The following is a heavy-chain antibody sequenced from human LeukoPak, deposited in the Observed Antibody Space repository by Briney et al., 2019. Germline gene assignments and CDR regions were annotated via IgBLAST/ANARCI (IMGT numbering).Heavy chain of an antibody. J-gene: IGHJ4*02. CDR2: IYYSGST. Sequence: SETLSLTCTVSGGSISSSSYYWGWIRQPPGKGLEWIGSIYYSGSTYYNPSLKSRVTISVDTSKNQFSLKLSSVTAADTAVYYCARSRGGVGYFDYWGQGTLVTVST. D-gene: IGHD1-26*01. CDR1: GGSISSSSYY. V-gene: IGHV4-39*01. CDR3: ARSRGGVGYFDY.